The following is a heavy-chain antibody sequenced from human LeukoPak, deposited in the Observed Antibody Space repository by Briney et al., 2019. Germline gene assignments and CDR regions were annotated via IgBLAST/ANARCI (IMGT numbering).Heavy chain of an antibody. CDR1: GASIINYY. CDR2: INHSGST. D-gene: IGHD6-19*01. J-gene: IGHJ4*02. Sequence: KPSETLSLTCTVSGASIINYYWSWIRQPPGKGLEWIGEINHSGSTNYNPSLKSRVTISVDTSKNQFSLKLSSVTAADTAVYYCARWSIAVVVTGSSYFDYWGQGTLVTVSS. V-gene: IGHV4-34*01. CDR3: ARWSIAVVVTGSSYFDY.